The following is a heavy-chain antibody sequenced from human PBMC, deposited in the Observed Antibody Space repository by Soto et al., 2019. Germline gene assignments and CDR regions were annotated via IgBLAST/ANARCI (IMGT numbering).Heavy chain of an antibody. J-gene: IGHJ4*02. CDR3: TRTGYFDY. CDR2: ISYDGSNK. Sequence: QTGGSLRLSCAASGFTFSSYAMHWVRQAPGKGLEWVAVISYDGSNKYYADSVKGRFTISRDNSKNTLYLQMNSLRAEDTAVYYCTRTGYFDYWGQGTLVTVSS. V-gene: IGHV3-30-3*01. CDR1: GFTFSSYA. D-gene: IGHD7-27*01.